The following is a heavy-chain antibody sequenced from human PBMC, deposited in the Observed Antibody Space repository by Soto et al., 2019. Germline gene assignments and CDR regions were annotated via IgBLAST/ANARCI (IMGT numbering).Heavy chain of an antibody. J-gene: IGHJ6*02. CDR2: IYWDDDE. V-gene: IGHV2-5*02. D-gene: IGHD3-10*01. Sequence: QITLKESGPTLLKPTQTLTLTCTFSGFSPSTSGVGVGWIRQPPGKALQWLALIYWDDDERFSPSLRNRLTITKDTSKNQVVLTMTNMDPVDTATYYCAHQTYYYGSGTIDVWGQGTTVTVSS. CDR1: GFSPSTSGVG. CDR3: AHQTYYYGSGTIDV.